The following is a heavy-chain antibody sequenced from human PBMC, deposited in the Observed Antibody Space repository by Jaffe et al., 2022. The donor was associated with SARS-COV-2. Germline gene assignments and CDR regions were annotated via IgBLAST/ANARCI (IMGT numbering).Heavy chain of an antibody. D-gene: IGHD2-2*01. Sequence: EVSLVESGGGLVHPGGSLRLSCAASGITISSFWVSWVRQAPGKGLEWMANIKTDGSQTFYVDSVKGRFTISRDNAKNSVFLQMNSLTAEDSAVYYCATLSSPADYWGQGTLVAVSS. V-gene: IGHV3-7*01. CDR3: ATLSSPADY. CDR2: IKTDGSQT. J-gene: IGHJ4*02. CDR1: GITISSFW.